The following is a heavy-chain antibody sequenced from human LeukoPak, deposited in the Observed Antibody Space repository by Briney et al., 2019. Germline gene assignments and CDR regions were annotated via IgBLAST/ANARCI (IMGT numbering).Heavy chain of an antibody. D-gene: IGHD5-18*01. CDR2: ISSSSSTI. Sequence: GGSLRLSCAASGFTFSSYGMHWVRRAPGKGLEWVSYISSSSSTIYYADSVKGRFTISRDNAKNSLYLQMNSLRAEDTAVYYCARDTRIQLWTYFDYWGQGTLVTVSS. CDR1: GFTFSSYG. J-gene: IGHJ4*02. CDR3: ARDTRIQLWTYFDY. V-gene: IGHV3-48*01.